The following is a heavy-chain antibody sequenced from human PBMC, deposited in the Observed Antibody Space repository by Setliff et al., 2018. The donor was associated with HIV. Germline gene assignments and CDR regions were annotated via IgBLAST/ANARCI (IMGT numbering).Heavy chain of an antibody. CDR3: ARGSLYSSSSCFDY. J-gene: IGHJ4*02. V-gene: IGHV4-39*07. CDR2: IYYSGST. D-gene: IGHD6-13*01. CDR1: GGSISSSSYY. Sequence: SETLSLTCTVSGGSISSSSYYWGWIRQPPGKGLEWIGSIYYSGSTNYNPSLKSRVTISVDTSKNQFSLKLSSVTAADTAVYYCARGSLYSSSSCFDYWGQGTLVTVS.